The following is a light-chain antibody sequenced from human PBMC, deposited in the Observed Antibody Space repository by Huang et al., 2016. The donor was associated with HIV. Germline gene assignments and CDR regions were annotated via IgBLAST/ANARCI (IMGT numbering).Light chain of an antibody. CDR2: MDS. J-gene: IGKJ4*01. CDR1: QSLLHSNGYIY. Sequence: DIVMTQSPLSLPVTPGEPASISCRSSQSLLHSNGYIYLDWYLHKAGQSPQLLIYMDSNRASGVPDRFSGSGSGTDFTLKISRVEAEDVGVYYCMQALQTPLTFGGGTKVEIK. CDR3: MQALQTPLT. V-gene: IGKV2-28*01.